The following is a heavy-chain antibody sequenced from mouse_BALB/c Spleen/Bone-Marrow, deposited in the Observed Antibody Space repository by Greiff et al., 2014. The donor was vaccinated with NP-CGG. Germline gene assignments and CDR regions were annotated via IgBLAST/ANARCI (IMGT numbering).Heavy chain of an antibody. CDR3: ARDVPLYDVGYFDY. D-gene: IGHD2-14*01. J-gene: IGHJ2*01. Sequence: EVKLVESGGGLVQPGGSRKLSCAASVFTFSSFGMHWVRQAPEKGLEWVAYISSGSSTIYYADTVKGRFTISRDNPKNTLFLQMTSLRSEDTAMYYCARDVPLYDVGYFDYWGQGTTLTVSS. CDR1: VFTFSSFG. V-gene: IGHV5-17*02. CDR2: ISSGSSTI.